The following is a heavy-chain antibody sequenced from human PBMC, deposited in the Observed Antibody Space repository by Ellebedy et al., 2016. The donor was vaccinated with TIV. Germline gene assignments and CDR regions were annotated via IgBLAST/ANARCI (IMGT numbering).Heavy chain of an antibody. CDR1: GFTFDDYA. CDR2: ISWNGGSI. Sequence: SLKISCAASGFTFDDYAMHWVRQDPGKGLEWVSSISWNGGSIGYADSVKGRFTISRDNAKNSLYLQMNSLRAEDTAFYYCAKDIRRGMGFDYWGQGTLVIVSS. CDR3: AKDIRRGMGFDY. V-gene: IGHV3-9*01. J-gene: IGHJ4*02. D-gene: IGHD6-13*01.